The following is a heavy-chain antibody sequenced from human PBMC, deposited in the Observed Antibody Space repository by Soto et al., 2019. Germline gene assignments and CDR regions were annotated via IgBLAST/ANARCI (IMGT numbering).Heavy chain of an antibody. D-gene: IGHD6-13*01. V-gene: IGHV4-4*02. Sequence: QVQLQESGPGLVKPSGTLSLTCAVSGGSINSSDWWSWVRQPPGKGLEWIGEIYHSGTTNYNPSLKSRVTISLDKSKTQFSLKLSSVTAADAAGYYCRSSTSISGLYWYLDLWGRGTLVTVSS. CDR1: GGSINSSDW. CDR3: RSSTSISGLYWYLDL. CDR2: IYHSGTT. J-gene: IGHJ2*01.